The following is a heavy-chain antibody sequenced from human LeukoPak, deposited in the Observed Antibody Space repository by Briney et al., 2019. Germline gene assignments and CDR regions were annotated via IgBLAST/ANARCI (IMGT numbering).Heavy chain of an antibody. V-gene: IGHV4-59*01. CDR1: GGSISSYY. D-gene: IGHD3-22*01. J-gene: IGHJ4*02. Sequence: SETLSLTCTVSGGSISSYYWTWIRQPPGKGLEWIGYIYYSGSTNYNPSLKSRVTISVDTSKNQFSLKLSSVTAADTAVYYCARGYHDFSGYWWYYFDYWGQGTLVTVSS. CDR3: ARGYHDFSGYWWYYFDY. CDR2: IYYSGST.